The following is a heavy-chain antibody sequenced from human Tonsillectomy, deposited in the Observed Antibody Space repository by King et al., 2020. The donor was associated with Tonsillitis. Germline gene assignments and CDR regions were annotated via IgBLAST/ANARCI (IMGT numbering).Heavy chain of an antibody. V-gene: IGHV4-4*02. Sequence: QLQESGPGLVKPSGTLSLTCVVSGDSISSSNWWSWVRQPPGKGLEWIAEIYHNGGANYNPSLKSRVTITVDKSKNQFSLKLSSVTAADTAVYYCARVPRLTLVDGFDVWGQGTMVTVSS. D-gene: IGHD3-10*01. J-gene: IGHJ3*01. CDR2: IYHNGGA. CDR3: ARVPRLTLVDGFDV. CDR1: GDSISSSNW.